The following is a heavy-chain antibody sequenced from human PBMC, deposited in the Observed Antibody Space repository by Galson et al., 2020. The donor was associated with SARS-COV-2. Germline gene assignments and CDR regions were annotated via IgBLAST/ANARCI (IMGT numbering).Heavy chain of an antibody. CDR1: GFTFSGAV. CDR3: TTINY. J-gene: IGHJ4*02. V-gene: IGHV3-73*01. CDR2: IRSRANNYAT. Sequence: QLGESLKISCAASGFTFSGAVIHWVRQASGKGLEWVSRIRSRANNYATGYAASVKGRFIISRDDSKKTSYLQMNSLKTEDTAVYYCTTINYWGQGTLVTVSS.